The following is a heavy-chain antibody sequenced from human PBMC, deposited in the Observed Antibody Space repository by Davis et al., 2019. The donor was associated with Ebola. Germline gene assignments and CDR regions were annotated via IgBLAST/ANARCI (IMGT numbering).Heavy chain of an antibody. CDR1: GFTFSSYA. CDR3: ARELRATQGNDY. Sequence: GGSLRLSCAASGFTFSSYAMHWVRQAPGKGLEYVSAISSNGGSTYYANSVKGRFTISRDNSKNTLYLQMGSLRAEDMAVYYCARELRATQGNDYWGQGTLVTVSS. V-gene: IGHV3-64*01. CDR2: ISSNGGST. J-gene: IGHJ4*02.